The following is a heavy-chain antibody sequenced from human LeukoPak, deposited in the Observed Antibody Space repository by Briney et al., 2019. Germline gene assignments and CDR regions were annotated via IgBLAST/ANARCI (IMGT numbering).Heavy chain of an antibody. J-gene: IGHJ4*02. CDR3: TIGSGEIHY. Sequence: GESLNISCKGSRYTFPTYWIGWVRPIPGKGLDWMGINYVGDSATGYSPSFQGQVTISADKSINPAYLQWSSFKVLGTAMYYCTIGSGEIHYWGQGTLVTVSS. CDR2: NYVGDSAT. D-gene: IGHD2-15*01. CDR1: RYTFPTYW. V-gene: IGHV5-51*01.